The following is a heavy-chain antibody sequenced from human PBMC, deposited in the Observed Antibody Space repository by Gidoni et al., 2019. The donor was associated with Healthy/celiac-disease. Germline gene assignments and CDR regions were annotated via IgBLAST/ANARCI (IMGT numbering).Heavy chain of an antibody. Sequence: EVQLVESGGGLVQPGRSLRLSCTASGFTFGDYAMRWFRQAPGKGLEWVGFIRSKAYGGTTEYAASVKGRFTISRDDSKSIAYLQMNSLKTEDTAVYYCTRGGSGYYQYYFDYWGQGTLVTVSS. CDR1: GFTFGDYA. J-gene: IGHJ4*02. V-gene: IGHV3-49*03. CDR2: IRSKAYGGTT. D-gene: IGHD3-22*01. CDR3: TRGGSGYYQYYFDY.